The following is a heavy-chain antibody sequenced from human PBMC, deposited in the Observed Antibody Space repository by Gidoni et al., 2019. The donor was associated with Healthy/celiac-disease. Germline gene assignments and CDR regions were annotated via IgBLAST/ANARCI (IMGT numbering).Heavy chain of an antibody. V-gene: IGHV3-30*18. J-gene: IGHJ4*02. CDR2: ISYDGSNK. CDR1: GFTFRPYG. CDR3: AKDRPNRYYDSSGYYI. Sequence: QVQLVASAGGVVQSGRSLRLSWASSGFTFRPYGMQWVRQAPGKGLGWVAVISYDGSNKYYADSVKGRFTISRDNSKNTLYLQMNSLRAEDTAVYYCAKDRPNRYYDSSGYYIWGQGTLVTVSS. D-gene: IGHD3-22*01.